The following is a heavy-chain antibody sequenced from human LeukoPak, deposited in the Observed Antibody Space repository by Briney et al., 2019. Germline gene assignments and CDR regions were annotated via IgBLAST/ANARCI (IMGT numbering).Heavy chain of an antibody. D-gene: IGHD5-24*01. Sequence: GGSLRLSCAASGFTFSRYSMNWVRQAPGKGLEWVSSISISSNYIYYAVSVKGRFTISRDNAKNSLYLQMNSLRAEDTAEYYCAKGYRKGRWLPLDYWGQGTLVTVSS. CDR2: ISISSNYI. CDR3: AKGYRKGRWLPLDY. V-gene: IGHV3-21*01. CDR1: GFTFSRYS. J-gene: IGHJ4*02.